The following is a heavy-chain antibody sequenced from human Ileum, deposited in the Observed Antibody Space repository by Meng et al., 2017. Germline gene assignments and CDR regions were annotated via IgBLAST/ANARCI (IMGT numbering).Heavy chain of an antibody. J-gene: IGHJ4*02. CDR1: GESIGSSKW. V-gene: IGHV4-4*02. CDR2: ISSSGKT. CDR3: ARERIRELGLFDS. D-gene: IGHD3-10*01. Sequence: QLQEPGPGLFKPSGTLSLPSAVSGESIGSSKWRSCLRQPAGRGQECIGEISSSGKTDYSPSLKRRVRISLDKSNNQFSLTLNSVTAADTAIYYCARERIRELGLFDSWGQGTLVTVSS.